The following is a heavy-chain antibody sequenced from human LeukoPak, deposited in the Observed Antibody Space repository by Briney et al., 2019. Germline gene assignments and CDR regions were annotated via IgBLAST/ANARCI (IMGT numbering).Heavy chain of an antibody. CDR3: AKAYDYCGGDCYPYYFDY. CDR2: ISSSSSYI. V-gene: IGHV3-21*04. CDR1: GFTFSSYS. J-gene: IGHJ4*02. D-gene: IGHD2-21*02. Sequence: PGGSLRLSCAASGFTFSSYSMNWVRQAPGKGLEWVSSISSSSSYIYYADSVKGRFTISRDNSKNTLYLQMNSLRAEDTAVYYCAKAYDYCGGDCYPYYFDYWGQGTLVTVSS.